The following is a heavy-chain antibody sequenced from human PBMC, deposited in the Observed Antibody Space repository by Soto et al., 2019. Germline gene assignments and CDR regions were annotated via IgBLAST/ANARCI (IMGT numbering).Heavy chain of an antibody. Sequence: EVRLVESGGDLVKPGGSLRLSCAASGFTFSNSWMNWVRQAPGKGLEWVGRVKSKTDGATTDYAAPVKGRFTVSRDDSKHTLYLQMNSLKIEDTAVYYCTTIFRWGQGTLVTVSS. CDR3: TTIFR. CDR1: GFTFSNSW. V-gene: IGHV3-15*01. CDR2: VKSKTDGATT. D-gene: IGHD2-21*01. J-gene: IGHJ4*02.